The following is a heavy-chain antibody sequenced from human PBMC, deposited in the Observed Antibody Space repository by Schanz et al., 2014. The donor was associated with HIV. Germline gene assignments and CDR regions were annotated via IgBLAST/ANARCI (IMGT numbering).Heavy chain of an antibody. J-gene: IGHJ4*02. D-gene: IGHD4-4*01. Sequence: QVQLVESGGGVVQPGRSLRLSCAASGFTFTSYAMHWVRQAPGKGLEWVAIISYDGNNKYYADSVKGRFTISRDNSKNTLYLQMNSLRAEDTAVYYCARSNYVGLYYFDYWGQGTLVTVSS. CDR2: ISYDGNNK. CDR3: ARSNYVGLYYFDY. CDR1: GFTFTSYA. V-gene: IGHV3-30-3*01.